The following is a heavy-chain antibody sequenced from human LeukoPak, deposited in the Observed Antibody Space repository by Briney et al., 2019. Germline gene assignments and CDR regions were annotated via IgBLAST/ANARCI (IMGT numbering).Heavy chain of an antibody. Sequence: GGSLRLSCAASGFTFSSYWMHWVRQASGKGLEWVSAISGSGGSTYYADSVKGRFTISRDNSKNTLYLQMNSLRAEDTAVYYCAKDWKRAFDIWGQGTMVTVSS. D-gene: IGHD1-1*01. V-gene: IGHV3-23*01. CDR2: ISGSGGST. CDR1: GFTFSSYW. J-gene: IGHJ3*02. CDR3: AKDWKRAFDI.